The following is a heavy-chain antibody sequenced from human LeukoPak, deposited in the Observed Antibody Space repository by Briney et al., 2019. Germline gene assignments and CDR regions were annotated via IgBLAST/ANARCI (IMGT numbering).Heavy chain of an antibody. CDR3: ARDARRQYSRAQGFDY. J-gene: IGHJ4*02. D-gene: IGHD6-6*01. V-gene: IGHV1-18*01. CDR1: GGTFSSYA. CDR2: ISAYNGNT. Sequence: GASVKVSCKASGGTFSSYAISWVRQAPGQGLEWMGWISAYNGNTNYAQKLQGRVTMTTDTSTSTAYMELRSLRSDDTAVYYCARDARRQYSRAQGFDYWGQGTLVTVSS.